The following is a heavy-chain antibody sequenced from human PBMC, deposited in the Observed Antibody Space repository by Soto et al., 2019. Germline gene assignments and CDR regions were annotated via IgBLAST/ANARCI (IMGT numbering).Heavy chain of an antibody. D-gene: IGHD3-10*01. CDR2: ISAYNGNT. V-gene: IGHV1-18*01. CDR1: GYTFTSCC. Sequence: ASVNVSCKSSGYTFTSCCISWVRQAPGQGLECMGWISAYNGNTNYAQKLQGRVTMTTDTSTSTAYMELRSLRSDDTAVYYCARGIRVHKGDYFDYWGQGTLVTVSS. CDR3: ARGIRVHKGDYFDY. J-gene: IGHJ4*02.